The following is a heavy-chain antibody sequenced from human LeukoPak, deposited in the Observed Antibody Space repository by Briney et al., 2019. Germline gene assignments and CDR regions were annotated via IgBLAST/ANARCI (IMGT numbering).Heavy chain of an antibody. CDR1: GGSTSSGSYY. CDR3: ARDRGSQPFIDY. J-gene: IGHJ4*02. V-gene: IGHV4-61*02. Sequence: SQTLSLTCTVSGGSTSSGSYYWSWIRQPAGKGLEWIGRIYTSGSTNYNPSLKSRVTISVDTSKNQFSPKLSSVTAADTAVYYCARDRGSQPFIDYWGQGTLVTVSS. D-gene: IGHD1-26*01. CDR2: IYTSGST.